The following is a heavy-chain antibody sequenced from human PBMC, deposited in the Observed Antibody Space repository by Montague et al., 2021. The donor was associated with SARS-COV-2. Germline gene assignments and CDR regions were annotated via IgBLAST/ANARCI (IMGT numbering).Heavy chain of an antibody. Sequence: TLSLTCTVSGGSISSGGYYWRWIRKHPGKGLEWIGYIYYSGSTYYNPSLKSRVTISVDTSKNQFSLKLSSVTAADTAVYYCASTYGGNLGYYYYYMDVWGKGTPVTAAS. CDR1: GGSISSGGYY. J-gene: IGHJ6*03. D-gene: IGHD4-23*01. CDR3: ASTYGGNLGYYYYYMDV. V-gene: IGHV4-31*03. CDR2: IYYSGST.